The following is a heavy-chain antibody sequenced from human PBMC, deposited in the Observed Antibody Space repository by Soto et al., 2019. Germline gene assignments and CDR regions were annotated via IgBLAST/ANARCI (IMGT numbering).Heavy chain of an antibody. D-gene: IGHD5-18*01. J-gene: IGHJ4*02. CDR3: YKSKIQGWLKCLYDH. CDR1: GFTFSSYA. Sequence: GFPRLSFAAPGFTFSSYAMSWVRQAPGEGLEWVSRFSESGDSTTYAEPLRGRFTISRDDPKNILYLQMNSLRAQDTAGYSFYKSKIQGWLKCLYDHWGQGTLVTVSS. V-gene: IGHV3-23*01. CDR2: FSESGDST.